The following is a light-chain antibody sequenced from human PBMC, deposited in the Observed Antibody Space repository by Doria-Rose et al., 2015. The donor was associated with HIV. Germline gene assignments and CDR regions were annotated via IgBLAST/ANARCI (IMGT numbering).Light chain of an antibody. Sequence: PGERATLSCRASQGFSSTYLAWYQQKLGQAPSLLIYDGSTRATGIPDRFSASGSGTDFTLTINRLEPEDFALYYCHQYGTSWTFGQGTKVEI. CDR1: QGFSSTY. V-gene: IGKV3-20*01. CDR3: HQYGTSWT. CDR2: DGS. J-gene: IGKJ1*01.